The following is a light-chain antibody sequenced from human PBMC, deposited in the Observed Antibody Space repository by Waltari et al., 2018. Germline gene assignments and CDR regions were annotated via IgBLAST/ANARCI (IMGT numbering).Light chain of an antibody. CDR2: KVF. V-gene: IGKV2-30*02. J-gene: IGKJ1*01. Sequence: VMTQSPLSLPVSLGQPATISCRSSQSLVHSDGETYLNWFHQRPGQSPRRLIYKVFQRESGVPDRFSGSGSGTDFTLKISRVEAEDVGTFYCMQATQWPLTFGQGTKVEIK. CDR3: MQATQWPLT. CDR1: QSLVHSDGETY.